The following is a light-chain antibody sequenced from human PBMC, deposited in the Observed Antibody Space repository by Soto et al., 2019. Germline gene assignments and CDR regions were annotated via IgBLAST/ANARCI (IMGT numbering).Light chain of an antibody. CDR1: QTIGKY. V-gene: IGKV1-39*01. Sequence: DIQMTQSPSSLSATVGDRVTITCRASQTIGKYLNWYQQQPGKVPKLLIYDASYLQSGAPSRFSGSESGTDFTLNISDLRPEDFATYYCQKSFSIPFTFGPGTKVDIK. CDR2: DAS. CDR3: QKSFSIPFT. J-gene: IGKJ3*01.